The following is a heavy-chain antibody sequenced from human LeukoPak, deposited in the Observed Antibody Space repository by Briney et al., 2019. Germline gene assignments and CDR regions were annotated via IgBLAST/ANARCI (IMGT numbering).Heavy chain of an antibody. D-gene: IGHD4-17*01. Sequence: PGGSLRLSCAASGFTFSSYWMHWVRQGPGKGLVWVSRINSDGTSTTYADSVKGRFTISRDNAENTVYLQMNSLRAEDTAVYYCARVKGNNGDHVDFDYWGQGTLVTVSS. CDR2: INSDGTST. V-gene: IGHV3-74*01. CDR1: GFTFSSYW. J-gene: IGHJ4*02. CDR3: ARVKGNNGDHVDFDY.